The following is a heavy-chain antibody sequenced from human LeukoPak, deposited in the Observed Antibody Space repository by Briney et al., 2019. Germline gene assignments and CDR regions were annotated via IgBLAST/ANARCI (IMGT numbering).Heavy chain of an antibody. CDR2: INTGNGDT. CDR3: ARGDSSLHPGYMDV. Sequence: EASVKVSCKASGYTFTSYPMHWVRQAPGQRLEWMGWINTGNGDTKYSQKFQGRVTITRDTSTSTAYMELRSLRSDDTAVYYCARGDSSLHPGYMDVWGKGTTVTVSS. V-gene: IGHV1-3*04. CDR1: GYTFTSYP. D-gene: IGHD5-24*01. J-gene: IGHJ6*03.